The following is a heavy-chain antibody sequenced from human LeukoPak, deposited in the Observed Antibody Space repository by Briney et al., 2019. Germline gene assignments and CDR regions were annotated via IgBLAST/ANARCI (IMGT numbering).Heavy chain of an antibody. D-gene: IGHD6-6*01. J-gene: IGHJ4*02. V-gene: IGHV3-66*04. Sequence: GGSLRLSCAASGFTVSDNDIKWVRQAPGKGLEWVSLIYADGTTHYTDSVKGRFSISRDNSGNTVYLQMNSLRGEDTAVYYCAGRSVPGRPGYWGQGTLVTVSS. CDR1: GFTVSDND. CDR2: IYADGTT. CDR3: AGRSVPGRPGY.